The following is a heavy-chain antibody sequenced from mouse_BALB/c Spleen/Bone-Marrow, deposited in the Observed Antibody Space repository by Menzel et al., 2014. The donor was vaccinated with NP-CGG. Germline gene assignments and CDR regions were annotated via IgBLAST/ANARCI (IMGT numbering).Heavy chain of an antibody. CDR2: INPSNGRT. V-gene: IGHV1S81*02. J-gene: IGHJ3*01. D-gene: IGHD2-12*01. CDR1: GYTFTSYW. CDR3: ASYRGAY. Sequence: QVQLKQPGAELVKPGASVKLSCKASGYTFTSYWMHWVKQRPGQGLEWIGEINPSNGRTNYNEKFKIKATLTVDKSSSTAYMQLSSLTSEDSAVYYCASYRGAYWGQGTLVTVSA.